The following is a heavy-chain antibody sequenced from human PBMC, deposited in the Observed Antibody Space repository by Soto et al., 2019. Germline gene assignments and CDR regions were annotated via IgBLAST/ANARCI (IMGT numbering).Heavy chain of an antibody. CDR3: AKGYREYSSSWFDY. V-gene: IGHV3-23*01. CDR2: MSGSGGST. J-gene: IGHJ4*02. D-gene: IGHD6-13*01. Sequence: EVQLLESGGGLIQPGGSLRLSCAASGFTFSRNAMSWVRQAPGKGLEWVSAMSGSGGSTYYADSVTGRFTISRDNSKNTLYLQMNSLRAEDTAVYYCAKGYREYSSSWFDYWGQGTLVTVSS. CDR1: GFTFSRNA.